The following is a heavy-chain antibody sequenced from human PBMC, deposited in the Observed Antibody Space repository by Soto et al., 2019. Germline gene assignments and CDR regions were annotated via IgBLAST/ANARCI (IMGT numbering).Heavy chain of an antibody. D-gene: IGHD3-10*01. CDR3: ATDQRARGVILLGAFDI. Sequence: ASVKVSCKVSGYTLTELSMHWVRQAPGKGLEWMGGFDPEDGETIYAQKFQGRVTMTEDTSTDTAYMELSSLRSEDTAVYYCATDQRARGVILLGAFDIWGQGTMVTVSS. V-gene: IGHV1-24*01. J-gene: IGHJ3*02. CDR2: FDPEDGET. CDR1: GYTLTELS.